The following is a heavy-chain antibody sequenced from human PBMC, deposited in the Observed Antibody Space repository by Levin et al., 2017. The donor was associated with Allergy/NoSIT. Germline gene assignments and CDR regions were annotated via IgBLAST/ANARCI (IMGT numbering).Heavy chain of an antibody. Sequence: GGSLRLSCTASGFTFGDYAMSWFRQAPGKGLEWVGFIRSKAYGGTTEYAASVKGRFTISRDDSKSIAYLQMNSLKTEDTAVYYCTRDGGYCTGGVCYYLDYWGQGTLVTVSS. CDR3: TRDGGYCTGGVCYYLDY. J-gene: IGHJ4*02. CDR1: GFTFGDYA. D-gene: IGHD2-8*02. V-gene: IGHV3-49*03. CDR2: IRSKAYGGTT.